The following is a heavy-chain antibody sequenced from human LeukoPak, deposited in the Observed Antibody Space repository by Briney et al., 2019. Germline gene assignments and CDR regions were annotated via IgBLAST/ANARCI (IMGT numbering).Heavy chain of an antibody. CDR3: IRGDSIQLWSYFDY. CDR1: GGSISSYY. Sequence: SETLSLTCTVSGGSISSYYWSWIRQPPGKGLEYIGSIYYSGRTYYNPSLKSRVSISIDTSKNQFSLKLNSVTAADTAVYYCIRGDSIQLWSYFDYWGQGTLVTVSS. J-gene: IGHJ4*02. D-gene: IGHD5-18*01. CDR2: IYYSGRT. V-gene: IGHV4-59*01.